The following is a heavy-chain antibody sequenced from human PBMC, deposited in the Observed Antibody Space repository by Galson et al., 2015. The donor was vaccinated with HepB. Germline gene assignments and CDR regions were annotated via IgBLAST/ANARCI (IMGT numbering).Heavy chain of an antibody. V-gene: IGHV3-23*01. CDR3: ARDGSPDDYVIPEYFDY. CDR1: GFSFSTYA. D-gene: IGHD3-16*01. Sequence: SLRLSCAASGFSFSTYAMGWVRQAPEKGLEWVSHISGSGARTYYADSVRGRFTISRDNSKNTLYLQMNSPRVEDTAVYYCARDGSPDDYVIPEYFDYWGQGPLVTVSS. J-gene: IGHJ4*02. CDR2: ISGSGART.